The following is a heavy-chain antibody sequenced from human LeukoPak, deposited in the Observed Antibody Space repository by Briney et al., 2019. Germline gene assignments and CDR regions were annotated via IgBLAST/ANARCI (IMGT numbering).Heavy chain of an antibody. D-gene: IGHD3-3*01. Sequence: ASVKVSCKASGYTFTSYAMNWVRQAPGQGLEWMGWINTNTGNPTYAQGFTGRFVFSLDTSVSTAYLQISSLKAEDTAVYYCASQEGYDFWSGYYRPYYYGMDVWGQGTTVTVSS. J-gene: IGHJ6*02. CDR3: ASQEGYDFWSGYYRPYYYGMDV. V-gene: IGHV7-4-1*02. CDR1: GYTFTSYA. CDR2: INTNTGNP.